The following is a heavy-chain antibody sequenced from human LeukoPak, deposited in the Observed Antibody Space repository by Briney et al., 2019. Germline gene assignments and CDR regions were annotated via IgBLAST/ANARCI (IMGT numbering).Heavy chain of an antibody. Sequence: GGSLRLSCAASGFTFSSYEMNWVRQAPGKGLEWVSYISSSGSTIYYADSVKDRFTISRDNAKNSLYLQMNSLRAEDTAVYYCAGSPDYYDSSEDYWGQGTLVTVSS. CDR3: AGSPDYYDSSEDY. CDR2: ISSSGSTI. CDR1: GFTFSSYE. J-gene: IGHJ4*02. D-gene: IGHD3-22*01. V-gene: IGHV3-48*03.